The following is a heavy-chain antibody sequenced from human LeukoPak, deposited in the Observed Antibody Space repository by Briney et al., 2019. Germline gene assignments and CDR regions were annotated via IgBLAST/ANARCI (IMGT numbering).Heavy chain of an antibody. D-gene: IGHD6-13*01. V-gene: IGHV3-64*01. J-gene: IGHJ3*02. CDR2: ISGNGRST. CDR1: GFTFSTYT. Sequence: QSGGSLRLSCAASGFTFSTYTLHWVRQAPGKGLEYVSGISGNGRSTYYANSVRGRFTISRDNSRNTLYLQLGSLRPEDMAVYYCAREQGRSSWLDDVFDIWGQGTVVAVSS. CDR3: AREQGRSSWLDDVFDI.